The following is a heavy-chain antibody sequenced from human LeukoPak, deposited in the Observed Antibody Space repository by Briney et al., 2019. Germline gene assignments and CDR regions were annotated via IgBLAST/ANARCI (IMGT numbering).Heavy chain of an antibody. CDR3: ARGLVGGGGSLSGLFQH. CDR2: IYYSGST. Sequence: SETLSLTCTVSGGFISSYYWSWIRQPPGKGLEWIGYIYYSGSTNYNPSLKSRVTISVDTSKNQFSLKLSSVTAADTAVYYCARGLVGGGGSLSGLFQHWGQGTLVTVSS. CDR1: GGFISSYY. V-gene: IGHV4-59*01. J-gene: IGHJ1*01. D-gene: IGHD2-15*01.